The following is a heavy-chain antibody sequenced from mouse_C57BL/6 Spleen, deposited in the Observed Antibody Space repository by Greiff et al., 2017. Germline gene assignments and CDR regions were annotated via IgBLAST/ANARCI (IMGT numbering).Heavy chain of an antibody. CDR2: IYPGDGDT. CDR1: GYAFSSSW. V-gene: IGHV1-82*01. D-gene: IGHD1-1*02. Sequence: QVQLQQSGPELVKPGASGKISCKASGYAFSSSWMNWVKQRPGKGLEWIGRIYPGDGDTNYNGKFKGKATLTSNKSSSTAYMQLSSLTSEDSAVYFCARSEYGYDAMDYWGQGTSVTVSS. J-gene: IGHJ4*01. CDR3: ARSEYGYDAMDY.